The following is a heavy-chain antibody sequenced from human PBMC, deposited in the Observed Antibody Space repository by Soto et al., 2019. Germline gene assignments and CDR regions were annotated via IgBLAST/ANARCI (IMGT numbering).Heavy chain of an antibody. Sequence: ASVKVSCKASGYTFTGYYMHWVRQAPGQGLEWMGWINPNSGGTNYAQKFQGRVTMTRDTSISTAYMELSRLRSDDTAVYYCARDYPLSYCSGGSCSPGWFDPWGQGTLVTVSS. CDR3: ARDYPLSYCSGGSCSPGWFDP. CDR2: INPNSGGT. J-gene: IGHJ5*02. V-gene: IGHV1-2*02. CDR1: GYTFTGYY. D-gene: IGHD2-15*01.